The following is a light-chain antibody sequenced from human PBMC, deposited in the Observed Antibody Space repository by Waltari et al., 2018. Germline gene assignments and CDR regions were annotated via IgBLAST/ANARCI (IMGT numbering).Light chain of an antibody. CDR3: SSYASSNFLV. Sequence: QSALSQPASVSGSPGQSITISCTGARSDVGGFNSVSWYQQNPGKAPNLLIFEATKRPSGVSIRFSGSTSGNTASLTISGLQAEDEADYYCSSYASSNFLVFGGGTKVTVL. CDR2: EAT. CDR1: RSDVGGFNS. V-gene: IGLV2-14*01. J-gene: IGLJ3*02.